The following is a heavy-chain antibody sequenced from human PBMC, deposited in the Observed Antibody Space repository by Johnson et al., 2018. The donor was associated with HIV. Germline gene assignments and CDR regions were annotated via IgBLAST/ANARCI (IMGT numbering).Heavy chain of an antibody. CDR1: GFTFSNAW. CDR3: ARAYSSSWYRADAFDI. V-gene: IGHV3-15*01. Sequence: VQLVESGGGVVQPGRSLRLSCAASGFTFSNAWMSWVRQAPGKGLEWVGRIKSKTDGGTTDYAAPVKGRFTISRDSAKNILYLHMNSLRTDDTAVYYCARAYSSSWYRADAFDIWGQGTMVTVSS. D-gene: IGHD6-13*01. J-gene: IGHJ3*02. CDR2: IKSKTDGGTT.